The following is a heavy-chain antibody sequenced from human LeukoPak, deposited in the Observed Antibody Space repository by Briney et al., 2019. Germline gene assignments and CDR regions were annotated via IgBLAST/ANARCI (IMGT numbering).Heavy chain of an antibody. V-gene: IGHV4-59*01. CDR1: GGSISSYY. CDR3: ARDRITMVRGVSSSHWSDP. CDR2: IYYSGST. J-gene: IGHJ5*02. Sequence: SETLSLTCTVSGGSISSYYWSWIRQPPGKGLEWIGYIYYSGSTNYNPSLKSRVTISVDTSKNQFSLKLSSVTAADTAVYYCARDRITMVRGVSSSHWSDPWGQGTLVTVSS. D-gene: IGHD3-10*01.